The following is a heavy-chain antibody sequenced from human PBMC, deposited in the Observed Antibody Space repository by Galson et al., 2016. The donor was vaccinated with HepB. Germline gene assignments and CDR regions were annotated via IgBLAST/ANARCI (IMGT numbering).Heavy chain of an antibody. V-gene: IGHV3-9*01. CDR2: ISWNGGGI. CDR3: AKDFFTAGTPIFDY. CDR1: GFTFDDYT. Sequence: SLRLSCAASGFTFDDYTMHWVRQVPGKGLEWVSGISWNGGGIHSADSVKGRFTISRDNAKNSLYLQMNSLRDDDTALYFCAKDFFTAGTPIFDYWGQGTPVTVSS. D-gene: IGHD6-19*01. J-gene: IGHJ4*02.